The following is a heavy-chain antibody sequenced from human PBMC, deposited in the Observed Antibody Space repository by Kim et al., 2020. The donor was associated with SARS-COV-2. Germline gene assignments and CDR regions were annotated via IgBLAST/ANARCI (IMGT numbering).Heavy chain of an antibody. Sequence: SVKGRFTISRDNSKNTLYLQMNSLRAEDTAVYYCARVGSYDSSGYYFDYWGQGTLVTVSS. CDR3: ARVGSYDSSGYYFDY. V-gene: IGHV3-30*07. D-gene: IGHD3-22*01. J-gene: IGHJ4*02.